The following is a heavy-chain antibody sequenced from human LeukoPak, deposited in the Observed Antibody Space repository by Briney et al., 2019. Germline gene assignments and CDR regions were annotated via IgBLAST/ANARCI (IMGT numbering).Heavy chain of an antibody. Sequence: GGSLTLSCAASGFVFSSFAMHWVRQAPGKGLEWVATIWDDGSYKYHTDSVKGRFTITRDNSNNTLYLQMHGLRAEDTAVYYCASAPFFCSGGSCPYYMDVWGKGTLVTVAS. D-gene: IGHD2-15*01. V-gene: IGHV3-33*01. CDR3: ASAPFFCSGGSCPYYMDV. CDR1: GFVFSSFA. J-gene: IGHJ6*03. CDR2: IWDDGSYK.